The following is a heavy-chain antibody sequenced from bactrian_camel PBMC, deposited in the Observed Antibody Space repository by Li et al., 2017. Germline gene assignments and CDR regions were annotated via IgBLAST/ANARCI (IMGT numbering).Heavy chain of an antibody. Sequence: VQLVESGGGSVQPGGSLRLSCTSSVHISCMACMGWFRQAPGKEREGVAVIDSNGRTTYADSVKGRFTATKDNAKDILYLQMSSLKPDDTAMYYCAAHWTLCDIETPVREFDYWGQGTQVTVS. D-gene: IGHD4*01. CDR3: AAHWTLCDIETPVREFDY. CDR2: IDSNGRT. CDR1: VHISCMAC. J-gene: IGHJ4*01. V-gene: IGHV3S53*01.